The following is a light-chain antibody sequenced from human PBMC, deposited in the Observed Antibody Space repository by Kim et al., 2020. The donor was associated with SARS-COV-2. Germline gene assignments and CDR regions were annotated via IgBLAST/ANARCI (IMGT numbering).Light chain of an antibody. J-gene: IGKJ1*01. Sequence: ASVGDRGSITCRASQSISTWVAWYQQKPGKAPKLLIYDASTLQSGVSSRVSGSGSGTEFTLTISSLQPDDVATHFCQQYDTSSRAFGQGTKVDIK. CDR1: QSISTW. CDR2: DAS. V-gene: IGKV1-5*01. CDR3: QQYDTSSRA.